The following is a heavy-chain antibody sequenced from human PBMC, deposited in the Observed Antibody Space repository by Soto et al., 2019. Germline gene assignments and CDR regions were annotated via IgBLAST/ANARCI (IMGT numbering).Heavy chain of an antibody. CDR3: ASGFAYYYDSSGYYPFDY. V-gene: IGHV4-59*01. Sequence: PSETLSLTCTVSGGSISSYYWSWIRQPPGKGLEWIGYIYYRGSTNYSPSLKSRVSISVDTSKNQFSLWLSSVTAADTAVYYCASGFAYYYDSSGYYPFDYWGQGTLVTVSS. J-gene: IGHJ4*02. D-gene: IGHD3-22*01. CDR1: GGSISSYY. CDR2: IYYRGST.